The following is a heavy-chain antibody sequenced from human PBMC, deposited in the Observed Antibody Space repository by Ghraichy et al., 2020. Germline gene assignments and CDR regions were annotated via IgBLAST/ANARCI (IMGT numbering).Heavy chain of an antibody. CDR2: IYSGGRT. Sequence: GALRLSCAASGFNVSSSYMSWVRQAPGKGLEWVSVIYSGGRTYYADSVKGRVTISRDKSKNTVYLQMNSLRAEDTAVYYCVRDSSSSPYFDYWGQGAQVTVSS. J-gene: IGHJ4*02. D-gene: IGHD6-6*01. CDR1: GFNVSSSY. CDR3: VRDSSSSPYFDY. V-gene: IGHV3-66*01.